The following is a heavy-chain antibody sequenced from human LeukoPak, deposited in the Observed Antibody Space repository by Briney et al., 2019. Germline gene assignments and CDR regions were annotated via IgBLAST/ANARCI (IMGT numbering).Heavy chain of an antibody. CDR2: IYHSVST. CDR3: ARAPGGYGSGSCGAFDI. Sequence: SETLSLTCTVSGDSIRSYYCSWVRQPPGKGLGWIGYIYHSVSTNYNPSLKSRVTISVDTSKNQFSLKLSSVTAADTAVYYCARAPGGYGSGSCGAFDIWGQGTMVTVSS. D-gene: IGHD3-10*01. CDR1: GDSIRSYY. J-gene: IGHJ3*02. V-gene: IGHV4-59*01.